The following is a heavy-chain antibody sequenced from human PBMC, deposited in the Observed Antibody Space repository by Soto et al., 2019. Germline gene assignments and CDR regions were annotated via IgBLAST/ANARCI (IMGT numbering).Heavy chain of an antibody. J-gene: IGHJ4*02. CDR1: GDSVSSNSAA. CDR3: ARGPSPLAY. V-gene: IGHV6-1*01. CDR2: TYYRSKWYS. Sequence: PSQPLSLTCAVSGDSVSSNSAAWNWIRQSPSKGLEWLGRTYYRSKWYSDYAGSVKSRITINADTSKNQFSLHLNSVTPQDTAVYYCARGPSPLAYWGRGTVVTVSS. D-gene: IGHD6-6*01.